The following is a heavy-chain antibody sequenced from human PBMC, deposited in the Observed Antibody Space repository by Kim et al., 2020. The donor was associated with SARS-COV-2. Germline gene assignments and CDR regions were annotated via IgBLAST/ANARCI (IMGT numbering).Heavy chain of an antibody. CDR3: ASTLQWVCGLDY. J-gene: IGHJ4*02. V-gene: IGHV3-9*01. CDR1: GVTFGNYA. D-gene: IGHD1-26*01. CDR2: ISRNRDSI. Sequence: GGSLRLSCAASGVTFGNYAMYWVRQGPGKGLEWVSGISRNRDSIVYMDSVRGRFTIARDNAKNFVSMVMNRLTTEDTALYYWASTLQWVCGLDYWGQG.